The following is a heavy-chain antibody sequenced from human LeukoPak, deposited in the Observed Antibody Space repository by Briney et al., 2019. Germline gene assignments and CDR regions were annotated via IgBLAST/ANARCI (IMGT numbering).Heavy chain of an antibody. D-gene: IGHD1-26*01. CDR1: GFIFSSYW. CDR3: AKYSGSYYYPPNWDS. J-gene: IGHJ4*02. CDR2: IKQDGSEK. V-gene: IGHV3-7*03. Sequence: GGSLRLSCAASGFIFSSYWMSWVRQAPGKGLEWVANIKQDGSEKNYVDSVKGRFTISRDNAKNSLYLQMNSLRAEDTAVYFCAKYSGSYYYPPNWDSWGQGTLVTVSS.